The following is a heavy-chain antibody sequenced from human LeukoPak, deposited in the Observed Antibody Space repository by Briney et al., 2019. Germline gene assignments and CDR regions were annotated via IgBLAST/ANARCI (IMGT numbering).Heavy chain of an antibody. CDR1: GYTLTSYG. D-gene: IGHD4-17*01. CDR2: ISTQSGNT. Sequence: ASVKVSCKASGYTLTSYGINWMRQAPGQGLEWMGWISTQSGNTNYAQKVQGRLTLNTDRSTNTAYMELRSLRSDDTAVYYCARGAYGDKGGQGTMVPVSS. CDR3: ARGAYGDK. V-gene: IGHV1-18*01. J-gene: IGHJ4*02.